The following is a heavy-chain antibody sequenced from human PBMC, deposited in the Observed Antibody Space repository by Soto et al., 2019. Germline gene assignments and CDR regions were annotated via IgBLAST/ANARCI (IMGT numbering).Heavy chain of an antibody. CDR1: GGSISSGGYS. Sequence: NPSETLSLTCAVSGGSISSGGYSWSWIRQPPGKGLEWIGYIYHSGSTYYNPSLKSRVTISVDRSKNQFSLKLSSVTAADTAVYYCARVRGWTWSVWGQGTTVTVSS. D-gene: IGHD3-3*01. J-gene: IGHJ6*02. CDR3: ARVRGWTWSV. CDR2: IYHSGST. V-gene: IGHV4-30-2*01.